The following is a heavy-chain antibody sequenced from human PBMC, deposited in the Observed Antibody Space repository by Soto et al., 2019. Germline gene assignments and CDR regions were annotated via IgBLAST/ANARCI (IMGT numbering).Heavy chain of an antibody. CDR2: INNGGDP. V-gene: IGHV3-23*01. D-gene: IGHD1-26*01. CDR1: GFTFSNYA. J-gene: IGHJ3*01. CDR3: AREGKEAAFDL. Sequence: HPGGSLRLSCAVSGFTFSNYAMSWVRQAPGKGLEWVSAINNGGDPYYAAFVKGRFTISRGHSMLSLQLTGLRAEDTAIYYCAREGKEAAFDLWGQGTMVTV.